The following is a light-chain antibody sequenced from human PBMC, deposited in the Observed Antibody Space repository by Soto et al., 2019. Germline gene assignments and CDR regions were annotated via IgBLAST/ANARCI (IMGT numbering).Light chain of an antibody. CDR2: EVS. CDR3: SSYTSSSPTYV. Sequence: QCLLSHPCSGSGPPGQSSTIYCTGTNSDVGGYNYVSWYQQHPGKAPKLMIYEVSNRPSGVSNRFSGCKSGNTASLTISGQQVEEEVDYYCSSYTSSSPTYVFRTETKVTV. V-gene: IGLV2-14*01. J-gene: IGLJ1*01. CDR1: NSDVGGYNY.